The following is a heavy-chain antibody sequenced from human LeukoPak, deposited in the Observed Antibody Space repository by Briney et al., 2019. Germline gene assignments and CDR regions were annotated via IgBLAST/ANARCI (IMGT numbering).Heavy chain of an antibody. CDR1: GFTFNSYA. CDR2: ISYDGSNK. Sequence: GGSLRLSCAASGFTFNSYAMHWVRQAPGKGLEWVTLISYDGSNKYYADSVKGRFTISRDNSKNTLYLQMNSLRAEDTAVYYCARDGKRLSIVVVTASGYFDYWGQGTLVTVSS. V-gene: IGHV3-30-3*01. D-gene: IGHD2-21*02. J-gene: IGHJ4*02. CDR3: ARDGKRLSIVVVTASGYFDY.